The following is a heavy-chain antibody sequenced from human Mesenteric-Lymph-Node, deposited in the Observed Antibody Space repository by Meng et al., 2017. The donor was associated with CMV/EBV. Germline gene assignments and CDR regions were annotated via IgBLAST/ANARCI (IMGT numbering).Heavy chain of an antibody. J-gene: IGHJ4*02. CDR2: IRQDEREK. V-gene: IGHV3-7*01. CDR3: ARGLTTIEV. CDR1: GFTFSSYW. Sequence: GGSLRLSCAAPGFTFSSYWMSWVRQAPGKGLEWVANIRQDEREKYYVDSVKGRFTISRDNVKNSLYLQMNSLRVEDTAVYYCARGLTTIEVWGQGTLVTVSS. D-gene: IGHD5-12*01.